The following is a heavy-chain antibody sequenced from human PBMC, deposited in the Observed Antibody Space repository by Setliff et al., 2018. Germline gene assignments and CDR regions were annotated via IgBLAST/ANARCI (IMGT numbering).Heavy chain of an antibody. Sequence: GGSLRLSCAASGFTFSSYSMNWVRQAPGKGLEWVSSISSSSSYIYYADSVKGRFTISRDNAKNSLYLQMNSLRAEDTAVYYCARATIFGVAPYYYYYYGMDVWGQGTTVTVSS. CDR3: ARATIFGVAPYYYYYYGMDV. V-gene: IGHV3-21*01. J-gene: IGHJ6*02. CDR1: GFTFSSYS. CDR2: ISSSSSYI. D-gene: IGHD3-3*01.